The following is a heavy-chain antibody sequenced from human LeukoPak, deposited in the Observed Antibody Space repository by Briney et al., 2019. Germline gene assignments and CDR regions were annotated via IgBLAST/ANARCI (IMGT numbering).Heavy chain of an antibody. V-gene: IGHV1-8*01. D-gene: IGHD3-22*01. CDR2: MNPNSGNT. Sequence: ASVKVSCKASGYTFTSYDINWVRQATGQGLEWMGWMNPNSGNTGYAQKFQGRVTMTRNTSISTAYMELSSLRSEDTAVYYCATALYYYDSSGVYFDYWGQGTLVTVSS. CDR1: GYTFTSYD. J-gene: IGHJ4*02. CDR3: ATALYYYDSSGVYFDY.